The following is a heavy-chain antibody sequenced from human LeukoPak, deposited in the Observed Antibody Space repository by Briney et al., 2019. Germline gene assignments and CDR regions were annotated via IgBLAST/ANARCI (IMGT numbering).Heavy chain of an antibody. CDR2: ISGSGSMT. Sequence: GGSLRLSCAGSGITFRIYAMTWVRQAPGKGLEWVSAISGSGSMTYYADSVKGRFTISRDKSNNTLYLQMNSLRAEDTALYYCAKTGDYFDSTDYYRPDALDIWGQGTMVTVSS. V-gene: IGHV3-23*01. CDR1: GITFRIYA. CDR3: AKTGDYFDSTDYYRPDALDI. J-gene: IGHJ3*02. D-gene: IGHD3-22*01.